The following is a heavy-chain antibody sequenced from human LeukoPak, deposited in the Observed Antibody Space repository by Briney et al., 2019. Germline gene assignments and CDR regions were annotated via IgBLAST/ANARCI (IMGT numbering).Heavy chain of an antibody. D-gene: IGHD6-13*01. CDR2: IDWDDDK. CDR1: GFSLSTSGIC. V-gene: IGHV2-70*11. CDR3: TRMPAAIGLAFDY. Sequence: SGPTLVIPTQTLTLTCTFSGFSLSTSGICVSWIRQPPGKALEWLARIDWDDDKYYSTSLKTRLTISKDTSKNQVVLTMTNMDPVGTATYYCTRMPAAIGLAFDYWGQGTLATVAS. J-gene: IGHJ4*02.